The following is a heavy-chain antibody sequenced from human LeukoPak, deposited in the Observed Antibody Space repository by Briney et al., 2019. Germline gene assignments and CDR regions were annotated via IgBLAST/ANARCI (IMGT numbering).Heavy chain of an antibody. CDR1: GGSISSYY. Sequence: SETLSLTCTVSGGSISSYYWSWIRQPPGKGLEWIGYIYYSGSTNYNPSLKSRVTISVDTSKNQFSLKLSSVTAADTAVYYCARDLSRYCSGGSCFNWFDPWGQGTLVTVSS. V-gene: IGHV4-59*01. D-gene: IGHD2-15*01. CDR3: ARDLSRYCSGGSCFNWFDP. CDR2: IYYSGST. J-gene: IGHJ5*02.